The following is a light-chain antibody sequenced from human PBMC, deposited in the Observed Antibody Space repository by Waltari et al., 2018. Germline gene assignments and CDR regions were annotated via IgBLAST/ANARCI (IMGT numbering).Light chain of an antibody. J-gene: IGLJ3*02. V-gene: IGLV1-40*01. CDR2: DNS. Sequence: QSVLTQPPSVSGAPGQRVTISCPGSSPDIGAGYLVHWYQQLPGTAPKLLIYDNSNRPSGVPDRFSGSKSGSSASLAITGLQAEDEADYYCQSFDYRLDGSRVFGGGTKLTVL. CDR1: SPDIGAGYL. CDR3: QSFDYRLDGSRV.